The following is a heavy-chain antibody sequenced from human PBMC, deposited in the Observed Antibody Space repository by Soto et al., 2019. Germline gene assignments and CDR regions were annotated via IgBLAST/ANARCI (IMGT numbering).Heavy chain of an antibody. D-gene: IGHD4-17*01. CDR3: ARDLEMGYGDLNWFDP. CDR2: ISSSSSYI. V-gene: IGHV3-21*01. CDR1: GFTFSSYS. Sequence: VQLVESGGGLVKPGGSLRLSCAASGFTFSSYSMNWVRQAPGKGLEWVSSISSSSSYIYYADSVKGRFTISRDNAKNSLYLQMNSLRAEDTAVYYCARDLEMGYGDLNWFDPWGQGTLVTVSS. J-gene: IGHJ5*02.